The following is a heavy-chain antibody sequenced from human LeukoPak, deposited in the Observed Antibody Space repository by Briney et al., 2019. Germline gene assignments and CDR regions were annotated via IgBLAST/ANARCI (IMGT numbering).Heavy chain of an antibody. D-gene: IGHD2-15*01. CDR2: ISRDSGIK. CDR3: VRDNPRCCGVVPANIDDY. Sequence: GGSLRLSYAASGFIISGDSMNWVRQAPGKGLEWIAYISRDSGIKYYADSVRGRFTISRDNAKNSLYLQMHSLRAEDTAVYYCVRDNPRCCGVVPANIDDYWGQGTLVTVSS. J-gene: IGHJ4*02. CDR1: GFIISGDS. V-gene: IGHV3-48*01.